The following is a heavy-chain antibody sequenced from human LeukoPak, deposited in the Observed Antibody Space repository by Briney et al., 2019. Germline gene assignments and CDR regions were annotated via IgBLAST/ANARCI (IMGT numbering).Heavy chain of an antibody. V-gene: IGHV3-23*01. D-gene: IGHD3-9*01. CDR3: VKDKSRYPVYYFDY. J-gene: IGHJ4*02. CDR1: GFTFGNSA. Sequence: GGSLRLSCDASGFTFGNSAMNWVRQAPGEGLEWVSGISASGETYYAESVKGRFTISRDNSRNALYVQMDNLRAVDTAIYYCVKDKSRYPVYYFDYWGQGTLVTVSS. CDR2: ISASGET.